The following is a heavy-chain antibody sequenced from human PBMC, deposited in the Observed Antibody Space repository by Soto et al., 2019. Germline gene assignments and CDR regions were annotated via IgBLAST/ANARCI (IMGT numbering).Heavy chain of an antibody. J-gene: IGHJ4*02. Sequence: GGSLRLSCAASGFTFSSYGMHWVRQAPGNGLEGVAVISYDGSNKYYADSVKGRFTISRDNSKNTLYLQMNSLRAEDTAVYYCAKDRQWLSSYYFDFWGQGTLVTVSS. CDR3: AKDRQWLSSYYFDF. D-gene: IGHD3-22*01. V-gene: IGHV3-30*18. CDR2: ISYDGSNK. CDR1: GFTFSSYG.